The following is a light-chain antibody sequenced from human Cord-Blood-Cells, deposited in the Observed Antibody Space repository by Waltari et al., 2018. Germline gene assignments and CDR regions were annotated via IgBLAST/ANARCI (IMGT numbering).Light chain of an antibody. J-gene: IGKJ5*01. CDR3: QQYDNWPPIT. Sequence: EIVMTQSPATLSVSPRERATLSCGASPSVSSNLACYQQKPGQAPRLLIYGASTSATGIPARFSGSGSGTEFTLIISSLQYEDFAVYYCQQYDNWPPITFGQGARVEIK. V-gene: IGKV3-15*01. CDR1: PSVSSN. CDR2: GAS.